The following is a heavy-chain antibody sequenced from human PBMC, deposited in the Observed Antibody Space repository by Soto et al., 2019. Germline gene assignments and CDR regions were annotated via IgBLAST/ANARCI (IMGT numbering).Heavy chain of an antibody. V-gene: IGHV3-74*01. CDR1: GFALSSYW. J-gene: IGHJ5*02. CDR2: INPDGSRV. D-gene: IGHD1-26*01. CDR3: ARAPVGVYGKFDP. Sequence: EVQLVESGGGLVQPGGSLRLSCAPSGFALSSYWMHWVRQVPGKGLVWVSRINPDGSRVDYADSVRGRFTISRDDAKNTLFLQMNSLRAEDTAVYYCARAPVGVYGKFDPWGQGTLVTVSS.